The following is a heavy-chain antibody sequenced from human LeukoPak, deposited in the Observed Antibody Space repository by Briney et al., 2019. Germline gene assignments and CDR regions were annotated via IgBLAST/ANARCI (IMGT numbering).Heavy chain of an antibody. V-gene: IGHV3-48*03. CDR1: GFPFSNYE. CDR3: ATGGVRSGNFFDD. D-gene: IGHD3-10*01. Sequence: GGSPRLSCAGSGFPFSNYELNWVRQAPGKGLEWLSYISSGSTTIYYADSVKGRFTISRDNAKNSLYLQMNSLRAEDTAVYYCATGGVRSGNFFDDWGQGTLVTVSS. J-gene: IGHJ4*02. CDR2: ISSGSTTI.